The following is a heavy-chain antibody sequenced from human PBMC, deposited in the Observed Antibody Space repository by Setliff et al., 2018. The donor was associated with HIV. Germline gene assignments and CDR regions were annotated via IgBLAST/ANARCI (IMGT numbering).Heavy chain of an antibody. J-gene: IGHJ4*02. CDR3: ARDGHSGYDYFDY. CDR1: GFTFSSYW. CDR2: IKQEGSEK. Sequence: GGSLRLSCAASGFTFSSYWMSWVRQAPGKGLEWVANIKQEGSEKYYVDSVKGRFTISRDNAKNSLYLQMDSLRAEDTAVHYCARDGHSGYDYFDYWGQGTLVTVSS. D-gene: IGHD5-12*01. V-gene: IGHV3-7*03.